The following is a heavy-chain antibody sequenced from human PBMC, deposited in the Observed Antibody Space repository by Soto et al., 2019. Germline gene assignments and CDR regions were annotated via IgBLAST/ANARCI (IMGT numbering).Heavy chain of an antibody. CDR2: ISGSGGST. Sequence: EVQLLESGGGLVQPGGSLRLSCAASGFTFSSYAMSWVRQAPGKGLEWVSAISGSGGSTYYADSVKGRFTISRDNSKNTLYLQMNSLRAEDTVVYYCAKDLSSYYDFWCGYSRAPWYFDLWGRGTLVTVSS. CDR1: GFTFSSYA. J-gene: IGHJ2*01. CDR3: AKDLSSYYDFWCGYSRAPWYFDL. V-gene: IGHV3-23*01. D-gene: IGHD3-3*01.